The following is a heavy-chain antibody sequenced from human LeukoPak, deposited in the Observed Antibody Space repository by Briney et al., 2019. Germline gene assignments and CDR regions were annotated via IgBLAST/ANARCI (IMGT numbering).Heavy chain of an antibody. V-gene: IGHV4-34*01. CDR2: TNHSGST. D-gene: IGHD3-10*01. Sequence: SETLSLTCAVYGGSFSGYYWSWIRQPPGKGLEWIGETNHSGSTNYNPSLKSRVTISVDTSKNQFSLKLSSVTAADTAVYYCARGAKRGPSGYYGSGSYYTRPALFDYWGQGTLVTVSP. CDR3: ARGAKRGPSGYYGSGSYYTRPALFDY. CDR1: GGSFSGYY. J-gene: IGHJ4*02.